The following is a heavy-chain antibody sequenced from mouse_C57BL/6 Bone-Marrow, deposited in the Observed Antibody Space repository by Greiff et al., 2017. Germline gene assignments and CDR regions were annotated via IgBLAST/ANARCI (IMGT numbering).Heavy chain of an antibody. CDR3: ATTGTKAMDY. V-gene: IGHV1-18*01. D-gene: IGHD4-1*02. J-gene: IGHJ4*01. CDR1: GYTFTDYN. Sequence: VHVKQSGPELVKPGASVKIPCKASGYTFTDYNMDWVKQSHGKSLEWIGDINPNNGGTIYNQKFKGKATLTVDKSSSTAYMELRSLTSEDTAVYYCATTGTKAMDYWGQGTSVTVSS. CDR2: INPNNGGT.